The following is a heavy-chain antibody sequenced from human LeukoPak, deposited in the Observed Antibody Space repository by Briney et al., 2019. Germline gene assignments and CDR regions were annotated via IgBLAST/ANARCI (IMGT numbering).Heavy chain of an antibody. J-gene: IGHJ4*02. D-gene: IGHD3-22*01. CDR2: IYYSGST. CDR3: ARVAGRGYYAVDS. CDR1: GYSISSSKW. Sequence: SDTLSLTCAVSGYSISSSKWWGWIRQPPGKGLEWIGYIYYSGSTYYNPSLKSRVTMSVDTSKNQFSLKLSSVTAVDTAVYYCARVAGRGYYAVDSWGQGTLVTVSS. V-gene: IGHV4-28*03.